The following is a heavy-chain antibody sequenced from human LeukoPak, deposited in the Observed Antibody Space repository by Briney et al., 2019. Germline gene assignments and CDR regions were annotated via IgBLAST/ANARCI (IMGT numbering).Heavy chain of an antibody. Sequence: PGGSLRLSCVVSGLTFSSYPMSWVRQAPGKGLEWVSVISESGDVTHYADSMKGRFTISRDNTKNTLSLQMNSLRVEDTAIYYCARDPSHYRGSSDYWGQGTLVTVSS. CDR2: ISESGDVT. CDR1: GLTFSSYP. V-gene: IGHV3-23*01. D-gene: IGHD6-6*01. CDR3: ARDPSHYRGSSDY. J-gene: IGHJ4*02.